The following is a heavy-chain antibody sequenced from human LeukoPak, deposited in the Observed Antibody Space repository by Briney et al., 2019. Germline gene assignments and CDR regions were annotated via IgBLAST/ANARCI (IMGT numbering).Heavy chain of an antibody. Sequence: SVKVSCKASGGTFSSYAISWVRQAPGQGLEWMGGIIPIFGTANYAQKFQGRVTITADESTSTAYMELSSLRSEDTAVYYCASPYYDFWSSYSGWFAPWGQGTLVTVSS. CDR2: IIPIFGTA. J-gene: IGHJ5*02. V-gene: IGHV1-69*13. D-gene: IGHD3-3*01. CDR3: ASPYYDFWSSYSGWFAP. CDR1: GGTFSSYA.